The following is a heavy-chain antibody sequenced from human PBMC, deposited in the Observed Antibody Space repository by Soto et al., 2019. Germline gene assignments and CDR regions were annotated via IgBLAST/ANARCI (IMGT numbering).Heavy chain of an antibody. CDR1: GGSFSGHC. Sequence: PSETLSLTCAVYGGSFSGHCWTWIRQSPGKGLEWIGDINHSGRVNYSPSLKSRVTISLDTSKNQFSLTLSAVTAADTAMYYCSTRAYDTNGYYRFDPWGQGTLVTVSS. D-gene: IGHD3-22*01. V-gene: IGHV4-34*01. CDR3: STRAYDTNGYYRFDP. CDR2: INHSGRV. J-gene: IGHJ5*01.